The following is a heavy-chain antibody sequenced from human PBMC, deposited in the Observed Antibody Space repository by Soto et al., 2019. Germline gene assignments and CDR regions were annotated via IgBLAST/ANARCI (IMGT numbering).Heavy chain of an antibody. CDR3: ASGLITGNYIYYYYGMDV. Sequence: GGSLRLSCSASGFTFSSYAMHWVRQAPGKGLEYVSAISSNGGSTYYADSVKGRFTISRDNSKNTLYLQMSSLRAEDTAVYYCASGLITGNYIYYYYGMDVWGQGTMVTVSS. J-gene: IGHJ6*02. D-gene: IGHD1-20*01. CDR2: ISSNGGST. V-gene: IGHV3-64D*06. CDR1: GFTFSSYA.